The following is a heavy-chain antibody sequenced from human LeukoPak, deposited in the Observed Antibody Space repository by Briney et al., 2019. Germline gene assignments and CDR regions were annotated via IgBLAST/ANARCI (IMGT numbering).Heavy chain of an antibody. CDR3: ARDRGGFDS. CDR1: GDSVYSHTAA. J-gene: IGHJ5*01. D-gene: IGHD3-10*01. V-gene: IGHV6-1*01. Sequence: SQTLSLTCNISGDSVYSHTAAWNWIRQSPSRGLEWLGRTYYRSTWSTDYAVSEQSRITINPDTSRNHFSLQLSSVTPEDTAVYYCARDRGGFDSWGQGTLVTVSS. CDR2: TYYRSTWST.